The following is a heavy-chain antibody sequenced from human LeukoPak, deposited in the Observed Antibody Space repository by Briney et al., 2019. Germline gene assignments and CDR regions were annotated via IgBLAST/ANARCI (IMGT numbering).Heavy chain of an antibody. CDR3: ARESDFWSGYHI. Sequence: ASVKVSCKASGGTFSSYAISWVRQAPGQGLEWMGGIIPIFGTANYAQKFQGRVTITTDESTSTAYMELSSLRSEDTAVYYCARESDFWSGYHIWGQGTLVTVSS. CDR2: IIPIFGTA. D-gene: IGHD3-3*01. CDR1: GGTFSSYA. V-gene: IGHV1-69*05. J-gene: IGHJ4*02.